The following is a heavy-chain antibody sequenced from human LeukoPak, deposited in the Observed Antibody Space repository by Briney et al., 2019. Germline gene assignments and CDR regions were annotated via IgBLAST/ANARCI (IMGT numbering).Heavy chain of an antibody. Sequence: SETLSLTCTVSGGSISSYYWSGIRQPPGKGLEWIGYIYYSGSTNYNPSLKSRVTISVDTSKNQFSLKLSSVTAADTAVYYCARSSGLGNVFDYWGQGTLVTVSS. D-gene: IGHD6-19*01. J-gene: IGHJ4*02. CDR2: IYYSGST. V-gene: IGHV4-59*01. CDR3: ARSSGLGNVFDY. CDR1: GGSISSYY.